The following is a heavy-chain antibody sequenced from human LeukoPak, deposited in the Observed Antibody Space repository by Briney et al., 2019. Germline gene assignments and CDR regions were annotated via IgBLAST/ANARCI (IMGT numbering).Heavy chain of an antibody. Sequence: SETLSLTCTVSGGSIGTYYWSWIRQPPGKGLEWIGHIYYSGTSDYNPSLMGRVTMSVDTSKSQFSLKLSSVTAADTAVYYCARQRLRGYYDSSGNYFDYWGQGTLVTVSS. D-gene: IGHD3-22*01. CDR1: GGSIGTYY. CDR2: IYYSGTS. CDR3: ARQRLRGYYDSSGNYFDY. J-gene: IGHJ4*02. V-gene: IGHV4-59*08.